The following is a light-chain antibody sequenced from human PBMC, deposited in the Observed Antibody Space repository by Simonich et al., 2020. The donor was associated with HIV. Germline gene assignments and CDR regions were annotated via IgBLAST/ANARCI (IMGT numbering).Light chain of an antibody. CDR2: KDS. CDR1: TLPRQY. J-gene: IGLJ3*02. CDR3: QSADTSDSVV. Sequence: SDELTQPPSVSVSPGQTARITCSGDTLPRQYAYWYQQKPGQAPVLVIYKDSERPSGIPERFSGSSSGTTVTLTISGVQSEDDADYYCQSADTSDSVVFGGGTKLAVL. V-gene: IGLV3-25*03.